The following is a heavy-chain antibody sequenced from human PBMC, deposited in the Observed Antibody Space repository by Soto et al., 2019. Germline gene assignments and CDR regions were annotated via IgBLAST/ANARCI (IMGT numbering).Heavy chain of an antibody. Sequence: EVQLVESGGGLVKPGGSLRLSCVGSGFIFSSFTMTWVRQAPGMGLQYLASISKSGSLIYYADSVRGRFIISRDNSKDSVFLQMYSLRAEDTAMYYCVRGDDRVDWGQGTLVTVSS. CDR1: GFIFSSFT. V-gene: IGHV3-21*01. J-gene: IGHJ4*02. CDR3: VRGDDRVD. CDR2: ISKSGSLI. D-gene: IGHD1-1*01.